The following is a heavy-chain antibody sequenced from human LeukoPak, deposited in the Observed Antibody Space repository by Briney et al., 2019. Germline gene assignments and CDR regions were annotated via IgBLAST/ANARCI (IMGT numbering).Heavy chain of an antibody. J-gene: IGHJ6*02. V-gene: IGHV3-73*01. Sequence: GGSLKLSCVASGFTFSGSAMQWVRPASEKWLGWVGRTRTKATNYAPANAASVKGRFTISRDASKNTAYLQMNSLKTEDTAVYYCTTPLLDIAAAGTEVGMDVWGQGTTVTVSS. CDR3: TTPLLDIAAAGTEVGMDV. CDR2: TRTKATNYAP. D-gene: IGHD6-13*01. CDR1: GFTFSGSA.